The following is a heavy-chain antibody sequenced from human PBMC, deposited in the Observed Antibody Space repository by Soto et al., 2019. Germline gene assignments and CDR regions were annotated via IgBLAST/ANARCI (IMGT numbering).Heavy chain of an antibody. Sequence: PGESLKISCKGSGYRFTSYWIGWARQMPGKGLEWMGIIYPGDSETRYSPSFQGQVTISADKSISTAYLQWSSLKASDTAMYYCARQYSSSSGYYYGVDVWGQGTTVTVSS. J-gene: IGHJ6*02. CDR3: ARQYSSSSGYYYGVDV. V-gene: IGHV5-51*01. D-gene: IGHD6-6*01. CDR1: GYRFTSYW. CDR2: IYPGDSET.